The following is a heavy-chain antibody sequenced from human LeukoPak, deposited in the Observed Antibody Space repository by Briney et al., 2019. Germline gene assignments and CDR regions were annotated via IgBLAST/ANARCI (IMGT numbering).Heavy chain of an antibody. V-gene: IGHV1-2*02. CDR2: INPNSGGT. D-gene: IGHD3-9*01. CDR1: GFRLTDYY. CDR3: ARDGDLDWLPSGY. J-gene: IGHJ4*02. Sequence: ASVKVSCKASGFRLTDYYTHWVRQAPGQGLEWMGWINPNSGGTKYAQKFQGRVTMTRDTSITTVYMELSSLTSDDTATYYCARDGDLDWLPSGYWGQGTLVTVSS.